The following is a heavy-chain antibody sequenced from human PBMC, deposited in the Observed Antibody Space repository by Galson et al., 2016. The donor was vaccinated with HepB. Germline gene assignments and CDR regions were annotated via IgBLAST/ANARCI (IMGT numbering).Heavy chain of an antibody. J-gene: IGHJ5*02. CDR1: GFTFSDYY. V-gene: IGHV3-11*01. Sequence: SLRLSCAASGFTFSDYYMSWIRQAPGKGLEWVSYIRSSGSAIYYADSVKGRFTISRDNAKNSLYLQMSSLRAEDTAVYYCARVWSGFSFDTWGQGTLVTVSS. CDR3: ARVWSGFSFDT. D-gene: IGHD3-3*01. CDR2: IRSSGSAI.